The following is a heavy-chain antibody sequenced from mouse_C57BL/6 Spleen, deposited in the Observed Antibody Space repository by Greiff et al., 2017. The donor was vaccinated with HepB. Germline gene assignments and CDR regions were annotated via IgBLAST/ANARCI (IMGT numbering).Heavy chain of an antibody. CDR3: AREGYGFYYGSSPRDYAMDY. D-gene: IGHD1-1*01. V-gene: IGHV1-67*01. Sequence: QVQLQQSGPELVRPGVSVKISCKGSGYTFTDYAMHWVKQSHAKSLEWIGVISTYYGDASYNQKFKDKATMTVDKSSSTAYMELARLTSEDSAVYYCAREGYGFYYGSSPRDYAMDYWGQGTSVTVSS. CDR2: ISTYYGDA. CDR1: GYTFTDYA. J-gene: IGHJ4*01.